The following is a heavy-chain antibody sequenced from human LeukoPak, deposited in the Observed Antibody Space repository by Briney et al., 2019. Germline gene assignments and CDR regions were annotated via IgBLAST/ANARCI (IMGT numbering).Heavy chain of an antibody. V-gene: IGHV4-34*01. D-gene: IGHD3-22*01. CDR2: IGHNGTT. Sequence: PSETLSLTCAVYGGSFSDYSWTWIRQPPGKGLEWIGEIGHNGTTNYNPSLKSRVTISVDTSKNQFSLKLSSVTAADTAVYYCARAGRIDSSGYYYVLDYWGQGTLVTVSS. J-gene: IGHJ4*02. CDR1: GGSFSDYS. CDR3: ARAGRIDSSGYYYVLDY.